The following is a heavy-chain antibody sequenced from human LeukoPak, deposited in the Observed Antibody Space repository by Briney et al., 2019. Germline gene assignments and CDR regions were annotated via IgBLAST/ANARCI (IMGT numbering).Heavy chain of an antibody. J-gene: IGHJ4*02. CDR2: ISNDGSNK. V-gene: IGHV3-30*09. CDR3: ARAEPIDF. Sequence: QPGRSQRLSCAASGFTFSPYAMHWVRQAPCKGLEWVSLISNDGSNKYYADSVKGRFAISRDNSKNSLYLQMNSLRVEDTAVYYCARAEPIDFWGQGTLVTVSS. CDR1: GFTFSPYA. D-gene: IGHD1-14*01.